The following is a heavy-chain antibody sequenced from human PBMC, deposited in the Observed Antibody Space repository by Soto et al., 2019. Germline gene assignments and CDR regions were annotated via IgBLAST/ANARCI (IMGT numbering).Heavy chain of an antibody. D-gene: IGHD3-22*01. V-gene: IGHV3-33*01. CDR1: GFTFSSYG. J-gene: IGHJ6*01. CDR2: IWYDGSNK. CDR3: ASRVDYYDSSGYYYVNYYGMDV. Sequence: LRLSCAASGFTFSSYGMHWVRQAPGKGLEWVAVIWYDGSNKYYADSVKGRFTISRDNSKNTLYLQMNSLRAEDTAVYYCASRVDYYDSSGYYYVNYYGMDVWGQGTTVTVSA.